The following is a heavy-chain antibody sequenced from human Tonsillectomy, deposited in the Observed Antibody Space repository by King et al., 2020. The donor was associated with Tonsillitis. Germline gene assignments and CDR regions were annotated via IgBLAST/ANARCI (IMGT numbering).Heavy chain of an antibody. CDR1: GFTFTNYA. J-gene: IGHJ4*02. CDR3: VRLSSAYYYDY. Sequence: EVQLVESGGGLVQPGGSLRLSCVASGFTFTNYAMHWVRQAPGKGLEYVSSISSGGTNIYYADSVKGRFTISRDISKNTLYLQMGSLRAEDMALYYCVRLSSAYYYDYWGQGTLVTGSS. V-gene: IGHV3-64*07. CDR2: ISSGGTNI. D-gene: IGHD3-22*01.